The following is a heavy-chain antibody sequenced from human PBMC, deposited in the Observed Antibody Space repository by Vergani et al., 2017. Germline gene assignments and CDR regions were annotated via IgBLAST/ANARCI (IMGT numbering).Heavy chain of an antibody. CDR1: GFTFSSYA. D-gene: IGHD3-10*01. V-gene: IGHV3-30-3*01. Sequence: VQLLESGGGVVQPGRSLRLSCAASGFTFSSYAMHWVRQAPGKGLEWVAVISYDGSNKYYADSVKGRFTISRDNSKNTLYLQMNSLRAEDTAVYYCARDDEIRFGELLSAYYYYGMDVWGQGTTVTVSS. J-gene: IGHJ6*02. CDR3: ARDDEIRFGELLSAYYYYGMDV. CDR2: ISYDGSNK.